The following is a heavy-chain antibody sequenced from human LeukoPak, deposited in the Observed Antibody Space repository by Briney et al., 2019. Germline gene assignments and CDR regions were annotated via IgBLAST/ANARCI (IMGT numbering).Heavy chain of an antibody. D-gene: IGHD6-19*01. CDR3: AKVEEEWLGRKYYFDY. Sequence: GGSLRLSCEVSGFTFTDYWMNWVRQAPGKGPEWVASIRQDGSEKTYVDSVKGRFTISRDNTKNSLSLQLNGLRAEDTAVYYCAKVEEEWLGRKYYFDYWGQGTLVTVSS. V-gene: IGHV3-7*03. CDR1: GFTFTDYW. CDR2: IRQDGSEK. J-gene: IGHJ4*02.